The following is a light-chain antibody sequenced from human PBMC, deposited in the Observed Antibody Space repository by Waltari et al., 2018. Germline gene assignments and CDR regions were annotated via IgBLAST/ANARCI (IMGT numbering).Light chain of an antibody. V-gene: IGLV2-8*01. Sequence: QSALTQPPSASGSPGQSVTISCTGTSSDVGGYDYVSWYQQHPDKAPKLMSYEVTKRPSVVPDRCSGSKSGNTASLTVSGLQAEDEADYYCSSYAGSNLWVFGGGTKLTVL. CDR3: SSYAGSNLWV. CDR2: EVT. CDR1: SSDVGGYDY. J-gene: IGLJ3*02.